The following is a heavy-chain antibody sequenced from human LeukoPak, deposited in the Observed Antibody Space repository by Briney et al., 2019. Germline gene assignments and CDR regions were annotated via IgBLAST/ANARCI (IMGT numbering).Heavy chain of an antibody. CDR3: AREGGSSWYPN. V-gene: IGHV7-4-1*02. CDR2: INTNTGNP. D-gene: IGHD6-13*01. J-gene: IGHJ4*02. CDR1: GYTFTTYP. Sequence: ASVKVSCKASGYTFTTYPINWVRQAPGQGLEWMGWINTNTGNPTYAQGFTGRFVFSLDTSVSTAYLQISSLKAEDTAVYYCAREGGSSWYPNWGQGTLVTVSS.